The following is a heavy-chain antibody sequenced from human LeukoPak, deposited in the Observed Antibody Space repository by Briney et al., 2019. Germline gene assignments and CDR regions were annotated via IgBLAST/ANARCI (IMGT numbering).Heavy chain of an antibody. D-gene: IGHD3-10*01. CDR3: ARDRGSDGSDQLDP. CDR2: IYSGGIT. V-gene: IGHV4-4*07. Sequence: SETLCLTCTVSGVSISNFYLIWIRQPAGKGLEWIGRIYSGGITIYNPSLKSRVTMSVDTSKNQFSLKLSSVTAADTAVYYCARDRGSDGSDQLDPWGQGTLVTVSS. J-gene: IGHJ5*02. CDR1: GVSISNFY.